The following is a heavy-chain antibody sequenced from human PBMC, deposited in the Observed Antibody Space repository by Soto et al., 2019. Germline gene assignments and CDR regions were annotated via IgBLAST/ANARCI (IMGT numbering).Heavy chain of an antibody. CDR1: GFTFSRYC. V-gene: IGHV3-7*01. CDR2: IKQDGSDK. Sequence: EVQLVESGGGLVRPGGSLRLSCAASGFTFSRYCMSWVRQAPGKGLEWVATIKQDGSDKYYVDSVRGRFTISRDNAESSLNLQMHSLRAEDTSVYYCTRGGCNSESHYCFAYWCQGTLVTVSS. J-gene: IGHJ4*02. D-gene: IGHD1-26*01. CDR3: TRGGCNSESHYCFAY.